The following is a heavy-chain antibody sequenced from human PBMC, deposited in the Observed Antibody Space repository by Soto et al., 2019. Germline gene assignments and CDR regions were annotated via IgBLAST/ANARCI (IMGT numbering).Heavy chain of an antibody. CDR2: ISGSGGST. J-gene: IGHJ3*02. V-gene: IGHV3-23*01. D-gene: IGHD6-6*01. CDR3: AKPRYSRSWADDAFDI. Sequence: GGSLRLSCAASGFTFSSYAMSWVRQAPGKGLEWVSAISGSGGSTYYADSVKGRFTISRDNSKNTLYLQKNSLRAEDTAVYYCAKPRYSRSWADDAFDIWGQGTMVTVSS. CDR1: GFTFSSYA.